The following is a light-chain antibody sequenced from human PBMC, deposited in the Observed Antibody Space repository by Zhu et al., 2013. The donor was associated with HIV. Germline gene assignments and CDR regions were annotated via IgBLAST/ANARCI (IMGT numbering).Light chain of an antibody. J-gene: IGLJ1*01. CDR3: QSYDSSLSGYV. V-gene: IGLV2-8*01. Sequence: QSALTQPPSASGSPGQSVTISCTGTSSDVGGYIYVSWYQQHPGKAPKLVTYEGSKRPSGVPDRFSGSKSGNMASLTVSGLQAEDEADYYCQSYDSSLSGYVFGTGTKVTVL. CDR1: SSDVGGYIY. CDR2: EGS.